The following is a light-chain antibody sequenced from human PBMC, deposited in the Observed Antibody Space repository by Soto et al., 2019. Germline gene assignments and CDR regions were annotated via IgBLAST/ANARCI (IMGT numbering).Light chain of an antibody. CDR2: STS. CDR3: QQNNRWPPHT. Sequence: EIVLTQSPATLSVSPGERATLSCRASQSVSSYLAWYQQKPGQAPRLLIYSTSTRATGIPARFSGSGSGTEFPLTISLLPYEYFAFYCWQQNNRWPPHTFGRGTKLEIK. V-gene: IGKV3D-15*01. J-gene: IGKJ4*01. CDR1: QSVSSY.